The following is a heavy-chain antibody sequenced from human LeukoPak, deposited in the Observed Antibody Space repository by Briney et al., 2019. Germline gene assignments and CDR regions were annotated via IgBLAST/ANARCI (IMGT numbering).Heavy chain of an antibody. CDR1: GGSISSYY. CDR3: GYSYYYYGMDV. D-gene: IGHD1-1*01. CDR2: IYTSGST. Sequence: SETLSLTCTVSGGSISSYYGSWIRQPAGKGLEWIGRIYTSGSTNYNPSLKSRVTMSVDTSKNQFSLKLSSVTAADTAVYYCGYSYYYYGMDVWGQGTTVTVSS. J-gene: IGHJ6*02. V-gene: IGHV4-4*07.